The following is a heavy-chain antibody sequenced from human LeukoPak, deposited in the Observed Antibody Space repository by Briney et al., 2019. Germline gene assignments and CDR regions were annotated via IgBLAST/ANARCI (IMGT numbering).Heavy chain of an antibody. J-gene: IGHJ4*02. V-gene: IGHV1-46*01. CDR2: INPAGTIT. CDR1: GFTFSSYW. D-gene: IGHD1-1*01. CDR3: VREDNSPYKNFDH. Sequence: ASVKVSCKASGFTFSSYWMHWVRQAPGQSLEWLGLINPAGTITVSARTFQGRATVTRDTSASTVYMELNTLTSEDTAVYYCVREDNSPYKNFDHRGQGTLVTVSS.